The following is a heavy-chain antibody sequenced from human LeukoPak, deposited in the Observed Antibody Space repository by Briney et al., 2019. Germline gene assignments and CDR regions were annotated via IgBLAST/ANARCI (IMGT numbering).Heavy chain of an antibody. J-gene: IGHJ4*02. D-gene: IGHD1-26*01. Sequence: ASVKVSCKASGGTFSSYAISWVRQAPGQGLEWMGGIIPIFGTANYAQKFQGRVTITADESTSTAYMELRSLRSDDTAVYYCARDRDVGASSIDYWGQGTLVTVSS. CDR1: GGTFSSYA. V-gene: IGHV1-69*13. CDR3: ARDRDVGASSIDY. CDR2: IIPIFGTA.